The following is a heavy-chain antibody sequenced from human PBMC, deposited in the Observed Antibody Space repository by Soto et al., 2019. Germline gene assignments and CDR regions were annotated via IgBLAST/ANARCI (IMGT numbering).Heavy chain of an antibody. CDR2: IYYSGST. V-gene: IGHV4-30-4*01. J-gene: IGHJ3*02. CDR3: ARGWGFCTTTSCYDAFDI. D-gene: IGHD2-2*01. CDR1: GGSISSGNYY. Sequence: SETLSLTCAVSGGSISSGNYYWIWIRQPPGKGLDWIGYIYYSGSTYYNPSLKSRVIISVDTSQNQFSLKLSSVTAADTAVYYCARGWGFCTTTSCYDAFDIWGQGTMVTVSS.